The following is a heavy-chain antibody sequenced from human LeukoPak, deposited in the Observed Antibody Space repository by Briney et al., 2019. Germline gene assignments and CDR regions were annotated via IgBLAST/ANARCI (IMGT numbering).Heavy chain of an antibody. V-gene: IGHV4-59*12. D-gene: IGHD5-18*01. Sequence: SETLSLTCTVSGGSISSYYWSWIRQPPGKGLEWIGYIYYSGSTNYNPSLKSRVTISVDTSKNQFSLKLSSVTAADTAVYYCARLQAQLWWGYYYYMDVWGKGTTVTISS. J-gene: IGHJ6*03. CDR1: GGSISSYY. CDR2: IYYSGST. CDR3: ARLQAQLWWGYYYYMDV.